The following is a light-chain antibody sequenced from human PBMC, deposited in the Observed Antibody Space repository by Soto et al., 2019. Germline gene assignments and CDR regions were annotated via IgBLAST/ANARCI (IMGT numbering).Light chain of an antibody. Sequence: QSVGTQPPSVSGAPGQRVTISCTGNSSNIGAGYDVHWYQQLPGTAPKLLIYGNSNRPSGVPDRFSGSKSGTSASLAITGLQAEDEADYYCQSYDSSLSVNVVFGGGTQLTVL. CDR2: GNS. CDR3: QSYDSSLSVNVV. CDR1: SSNIGAGYD. V-gene: IGLV1-40*01. J-gene: IGLJ2*01.